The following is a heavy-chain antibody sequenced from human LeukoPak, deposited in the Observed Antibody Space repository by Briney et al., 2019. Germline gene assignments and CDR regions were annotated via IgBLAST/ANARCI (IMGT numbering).Heavy chain of an antibody. CDR2: ISYDGSNK. Sequence: PGGSLRLSCAASGFTFSSYGMHWVRQAPGKGLEWVAVISYDGSNKYYAGSVKGRFTISRDNSKNTLYLQMNSLRAEDTAVYYCAKDRQWLVPMDWGQGTLVTVSS. CDR3: AKDRQWLVPMD. J-gene: IGHJ4*02. D-gene: IGHD6-19*01. V-gene: IGHV3-30*18. CDR1: GFTFSSYG.